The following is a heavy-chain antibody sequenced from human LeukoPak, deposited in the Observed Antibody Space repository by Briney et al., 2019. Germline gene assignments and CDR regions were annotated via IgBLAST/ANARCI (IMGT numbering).Heavy chain of an antibody. J-gene: IGHJ3*02. CDR2: IWYDGSNK. CDR3: ASFGATSAFDI. D-gene: IGHD1-26*01. CDR1: GFTFGSYG. Sequence: GGSLRLSCAASGFTFGSYGMHWVRQAPGKGLEWVAVIWYDGSNKYYADSVKGRFTISRDNSKNTLYLQMNSLRAEDTAVYYCASFGATSAFDIWGQGTMVTVSS. V-gene: IGHV3-33*01.